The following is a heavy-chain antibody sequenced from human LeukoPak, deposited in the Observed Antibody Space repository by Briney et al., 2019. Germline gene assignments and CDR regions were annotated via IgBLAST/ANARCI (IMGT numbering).Heavy chain of an antibody. D-gene: IGHD1-26*01. CDR3: AGGQLLLEGYFYYMDV. V-gene: IGHV3-30*01. J-gene: IGHJ6*03. CDR1: GFTFSSYP. Sequence: PGGSLRLSCAASGFTFSSYPIHWVRQAPGKGLEWVAVVSDDGNKKFDADFVKGRSTISRDNSKNTLYLQMNSLRGEDTAVYYCAGGQLLLEGYFYYMDVWGKGTTVTVSS. CDR2: VSDDGNKK.